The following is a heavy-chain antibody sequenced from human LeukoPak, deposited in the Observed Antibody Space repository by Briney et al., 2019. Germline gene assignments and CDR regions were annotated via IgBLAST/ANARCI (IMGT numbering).Heavy chain of an antibody. CDR3: TRAVAGHPD. V-gene: IGHV4-34*01. Sequence: PSETLSLTCAVSGVPFSNYYWSWVRQSPRQGLEWIGEINHSAYTNYNPSLKSRVTMSIDTSKNQFSLKLTSVTAADAGVYYCTRAVAGHPDWGQGTLVTVSS. CDR2: INHSAYT. CDR1: GVPFSNYY. J-gene: IGHJ4*02. D-gene: IGHD6-19*01.